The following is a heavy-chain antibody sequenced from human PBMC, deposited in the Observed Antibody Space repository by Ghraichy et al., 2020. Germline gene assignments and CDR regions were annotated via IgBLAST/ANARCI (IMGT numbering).Heavy chain of an antibody. J-gene: IGHJ4*02. D-gene: IGHD6-13*01. CDR1: GFTFSSYG. CDR2: LRFDGSNQ. V-gene: IGHV3-30*02. Sequence: GGSLRLSCAASGFTFSSYGMHWVRQAPGKGLEWVAFLRFDGSNQYYADSVKGRFTISRDNSKNALYLQMNSLRAEDTAVYYCAKCTYSSSCPLDSWGQGTLVTVSS. CDR3: AKCTYSSSCPLDS.